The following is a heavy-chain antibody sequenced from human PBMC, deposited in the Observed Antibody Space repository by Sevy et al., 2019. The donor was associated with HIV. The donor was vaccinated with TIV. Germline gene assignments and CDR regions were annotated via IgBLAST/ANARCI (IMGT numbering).Heavy chain of an antibody. CDR3: ARDQGAVVIVAATLFEY. CDR2: INGDGSST. V-gene: IGHV3-74*01. D-gene: IGHD2-15*01. Sequence: GGSLRLSCAASGLTFSSYWMHWVRQAPGKGLVWVSRINGDGSSTSYADSVKGRFTISRDNAKNTLYLQMNSLRAEDTAVYYCARDQGAVVIVAATLFEYWGQGTLVTVSS. J-gene: IGHJ4*02. CDR1: GLTFSSYW.